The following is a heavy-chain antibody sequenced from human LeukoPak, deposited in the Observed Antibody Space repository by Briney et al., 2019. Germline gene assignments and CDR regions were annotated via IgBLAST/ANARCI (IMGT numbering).Heavy chain of an antibody. V-gene: IGHV3-23*01. CDR1: GFTFSHYI. D-gene: IGHD2/OR15-2a*01. CDR3: AKIEGLLLQSRYFDS. CDR2: IFGGGAMT. Sequence: GGSLRLSCEAAGFTFSHYIMAWVRRPPGEGREWVSAIFGGGAMTYYADSVKGRFTMSRDNSKNTLHLQMRTLRAEDTALYFCAKIEGLLLQSRYFDSWGQGTLVTVSS. J-gene: IGHJ4*02.